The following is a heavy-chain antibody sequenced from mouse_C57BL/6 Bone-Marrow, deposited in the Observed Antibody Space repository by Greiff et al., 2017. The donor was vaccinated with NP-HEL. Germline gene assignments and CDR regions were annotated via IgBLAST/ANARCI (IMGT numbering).Heavy chain of an antibody. Sequence: QVQLKESGPELVKPGASVKISCKASGYTFTDYYINWVKQRPGQGLEWIGWIFPGSGSTYYNEKFKGKATLTVDKSSSTAYMLLSSLTSEDSAVYFCARTYDYDAYYYAMDYWGQGTSVTVSS. CDR3: ARTYDYDAYYYAMDY. CDR1: GYTFTDYY. V-gene: IGHV1-75*01. D-gene: IGHD2-4*01. J-gene: IGHJ4*01. CDR2: IFPGSGST.